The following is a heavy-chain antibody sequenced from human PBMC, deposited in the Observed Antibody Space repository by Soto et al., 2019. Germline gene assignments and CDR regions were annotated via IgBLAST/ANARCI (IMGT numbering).Heavy chain of an antibody. Sequence: QVQLQESGPGLVKPSQTLSLTCTVSGGSMNSGDYCWNWIRQHPGEGLEWIGCISYGGTTSYNPSLKSRVTISVDTSKNQFSLKLSSVTAADTAVYYCSRGILVWGQGTLITVSS. V-gene: IGHV4-31*03. CDR2: ISYGGTT. J-gene: IGHJ4*02. D-gene: IGHD2-15*01. CDR1: GGSMNSGDYC. CDR3: SRGILV.